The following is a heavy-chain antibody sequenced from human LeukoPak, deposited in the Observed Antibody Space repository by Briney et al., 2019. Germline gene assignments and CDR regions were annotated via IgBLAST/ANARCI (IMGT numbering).Heavy chain of an antibody. CDR1: GFTFRSYA. J-gene: IGHJ4*02. CDR3: ARGSIRDYVWGSYRPLDY. CDR2: ISGSGGST. Sequence: PGGSLRLSWAASGFTFRSYAMSWVRQAPGKGLEWVSAISGSGGSTYYADSVKGRFTISRDNSKNTLYLQMNSLRAEDTAVYYCARGSIRDYVWGSYRPLDYWGQGTLVTVSS. D-gene: IGHD3-16*02. V-gene: IGHV3-23*01.